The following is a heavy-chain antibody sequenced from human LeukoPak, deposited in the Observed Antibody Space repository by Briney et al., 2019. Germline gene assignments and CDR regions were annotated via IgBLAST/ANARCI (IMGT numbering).Heavy chain of an antibody. Sequence: GGSLRLSCEASGFTFSSYGMSWVRQAPGKGLEWVSAISGSGDYTYYADSVKGRFTISRDNSKNTLYLQMNSLRAEDTAVYYCAKTTMIVPAFDIWGQGTMVTVSS. CDR2: ISGSGDYT. V-gene: IGHV3-23*01. J-gene: IGHJ3*02. D-gene: IGHD3-22*01. CDR3: AKTTMIVPAFDI. CDR1: GFTFSSYG.